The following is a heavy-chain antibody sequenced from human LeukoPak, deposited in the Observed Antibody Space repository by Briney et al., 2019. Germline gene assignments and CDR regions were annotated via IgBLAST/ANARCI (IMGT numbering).Heavy chain of an antibody. Sequence: GGSLRLSCAASGFTFSSYSMSWARQAPGKGLEWVSYISSSSSIIYYADSVKGRFTISRDNAKNSLYLQMNSLRDEDTAVYYCARDPYGYSQNYFVFWGQGTLVTVSS. D-gene: IGHD3-22*01. J-gene: IGHJ4*02. CDR3: ARDPYGYSQNYFVF. CDR1: GFTFSSYS. V-gene: IGHV3-48*02. CDR2: ISSSSSII.